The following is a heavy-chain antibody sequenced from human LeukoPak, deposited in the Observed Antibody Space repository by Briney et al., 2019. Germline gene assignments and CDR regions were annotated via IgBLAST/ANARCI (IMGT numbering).Heavy chain of an antibody. D-gene: IGHD2-2*01. Sequence: GGSLRLSCAASGFTFSSHAMHWVRQAPGKGLEWVAVISYDGSNKYYADSVKGRFTISRDNSKNTLYLQMNSLRAEDTAVYYCARGYCSSTSCYSAFDIWGQGTMVTVSS. CDR1: GFTFSSHA. J-gene: IGHJ3*02. CDR2: ISYDGSNK. CDR3: ARGYCSSTSCYSAFDI. V-gene: IGHV3-30*04.